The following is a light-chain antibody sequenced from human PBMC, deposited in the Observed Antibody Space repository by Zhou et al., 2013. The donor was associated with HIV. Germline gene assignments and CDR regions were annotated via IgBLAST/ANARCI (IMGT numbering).Light chain of an antibody. V-gene: IGKV3-15*01. CDR1: QSVSSN. CDR2: GAS. Sequence: EIVLTQSPATLSLSPGERATLSCRASQSVSSNLAWYQQKPGQAPRLLIYGASTRATGIPARFSGSGSGTEFTLTIGSLQSEDFAVYYCQQYNNWPLSFGQGTRLEIK. J-gene: IGKJ5*01. CDR3: QQYNNWPLS.